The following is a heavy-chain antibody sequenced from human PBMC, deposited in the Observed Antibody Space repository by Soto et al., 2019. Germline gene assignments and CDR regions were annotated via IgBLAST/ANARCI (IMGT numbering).Heavy chain of an antibody. CDR3: ARDFTLGYGDYYYYGMDV. J-gene: IGHJ6*02. CDR1: GFTFTNFA. V-gene: IGHV3-13*01. Sequence: LRLSCAASGFTFTNFAMSWVRQAPGKGLEWVSAIGTAGDTYYPGSVKGRFTISRENAKNSLYLQMNSLRAEDTAVYYCARDFTLGYGDYYYYGMDVWGQGTTVTVSS. D-gene: IGHD4-17*01. CDR2: IGTAGDT.